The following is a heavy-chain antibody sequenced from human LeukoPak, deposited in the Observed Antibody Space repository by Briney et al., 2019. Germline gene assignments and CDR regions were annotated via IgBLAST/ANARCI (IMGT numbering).Heavy chain of an antibody. Sequence: PGGSLRLSCAASGFTFSSYGMHWVRQAPGKGLEWVAFIRYDGSNKYYADSVKGRFTISRDNSKNTLYLQMNSLRDEDTAVYYCTRGYYYDSSGPNIPFDYWGQGTPVTVSS. D-gene: IGHD3-22*01. CDR2: IRYDGSNK. J-gene: IGHJ4*02. CDR1: GFTFSSYG. CDR3: TRGYYYDSSGPNIPFDY. V-gene: IGHV3-30*02.